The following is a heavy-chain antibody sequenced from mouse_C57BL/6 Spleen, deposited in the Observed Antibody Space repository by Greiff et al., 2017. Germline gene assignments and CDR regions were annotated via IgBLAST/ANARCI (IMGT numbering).Heavy chain of an antibody. J-gene: IGHJ1*03. V-gene: IGHV1-26*01. D-gene: IGHD2-4*01. CDR3: ARTYDYDRNFDV. CDR2: INPNNGGT. CDR1: GYTFTDYY. Sequence: VQLQQSGPELVKPGASVKISCKASGYTFTDYYMNWVKQSHGKSLEWIGDINPNNGGTSYNQKFKGKATLTVDKSSSTAYMELRSLTSEDSAVYYCARTYDYDRNFDVWGTGTTVTVSS.